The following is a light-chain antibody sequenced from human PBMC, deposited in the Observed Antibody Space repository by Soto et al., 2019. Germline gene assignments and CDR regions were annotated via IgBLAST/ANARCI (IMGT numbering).Light chain of an antibody. V-gene: IGKV3-15*01. CDR3: QQYNNWPET. Sequence: EIVLTQSPCTLSLSAGERATLSWRASQSVSSSLAWYQQKPGQAPRLLIYGASTRATGIPARFSGSGYGTEFTLTISSLQSEDFAVYYCQQYNNWPETFGQGTKVDIK. CDR2: GAS. J-gene: IGKJ1*01. CDR1: QSVSSS.